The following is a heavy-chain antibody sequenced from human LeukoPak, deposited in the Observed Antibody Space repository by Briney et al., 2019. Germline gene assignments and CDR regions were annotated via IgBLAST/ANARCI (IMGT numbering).Heavy chain of an antibody. J-gene: IGHJ4*02. Sequence: SETLSLTCAVYGGSFSGYYWSWIRQPPGKGLEWIGEINHSGGTNYNPSLKSRVTISVDTSKNQFSPKLSSVTAADTAVYYCARGKRWLQPLDYWGQGTLVTVSS. V-gene: IGHV4-34*01. D-gene: IGHD5-24*01. CDR3: ARGKRWLQPLDY. CDR1: GGSFSGYY. CDR2: INHSGGT.